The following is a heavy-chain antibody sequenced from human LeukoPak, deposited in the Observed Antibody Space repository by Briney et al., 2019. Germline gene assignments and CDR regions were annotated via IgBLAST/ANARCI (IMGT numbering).Heavy chain of an antibody. V-gene: IGHV4-59*01. CDR2: IYHSGST. D-gene: IGHD5-12*01. CDR1: GGSISTYY. Sequence: PSETLSLTCTLSGGSISTYYWSWIRQPPGKGLEWIGYIYHSGSTNYNPSLKSRVTISVDTSKDQFSLRLSSVTAADTAVYYCARGGGYASPIGYWGQGALVTVSS. CDR3: ARGGGYASPIGY. J-gene: IGHJ4*02.